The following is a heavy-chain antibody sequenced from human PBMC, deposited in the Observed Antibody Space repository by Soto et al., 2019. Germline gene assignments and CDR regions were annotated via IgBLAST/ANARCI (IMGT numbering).Heavy chain of an antibody. D-gene: IGHD2-21*02. CDR3: ARHPRDIWFEP. V-gene: IGHV4-39*01. CDR1: GGSIISSSYF. CDR2: IYYSGST. J-gene: IGHJ5*02. Sequence: PSETLSLTCSVSGGSIISSSYFWVLIRQPPGKGLEWIGSIYYSGSTYYNPSLKSRVTVSVDTSKNQFSLKLSSVTAADTAVYYCARHPRDIWFEPWGQGTRVNVAS.